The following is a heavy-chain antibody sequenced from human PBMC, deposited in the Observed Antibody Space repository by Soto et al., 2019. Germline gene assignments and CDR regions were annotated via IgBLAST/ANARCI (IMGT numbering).Heavy chain of an antibody. D-gene: IGHD3-3*01. CDR1: GYSFTSYW. J-gene: IGHJ5*02. CDR2: IYPGDSDT. V-gene: IGHV5-51*01. CDR3: ARRREVLRFLEGNWFDP. Sequence: PGESLKISCKGSGYSFTSYWIGWVRQMPGKGLEWMGIIYPGDSDTRYSPSFQGQVTISADKSISTAYLQWSSLKASDTAMYYCARRREVLRFLEGNWFDPWGQGTLVTVSS.